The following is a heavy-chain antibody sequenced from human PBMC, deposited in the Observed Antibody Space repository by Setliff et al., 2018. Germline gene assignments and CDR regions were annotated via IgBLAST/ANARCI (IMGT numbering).Heavy chain of an antibody. CDR2: INHSGHT. CDR3: ARGRMRGSCSGPSCTYDPFDI. V-gene: IGHV4-34*01. Sequence: PSETLSLTCAVYGDSFGDYYWSWIRQPPGQGLEWIEEINHSGHTNYSPSLRSRVTMSVDTSKKQLSLKLSSVTAADTAVDYCARGRMRGSCSGPSCTYDPFDIWGQGTPVTVSS. J-gene: IGHJ3*02. D-gene: IGHD2-2*01. CDR1: GDSFGDYY.